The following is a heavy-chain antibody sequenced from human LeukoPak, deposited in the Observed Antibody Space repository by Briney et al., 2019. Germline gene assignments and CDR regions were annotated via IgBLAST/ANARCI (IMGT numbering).Heavy chain of an antibody. V-gene: IGHV1-46*01. D-gene: IGHD6-19*01. CDR1: GYTFTRYY. CDR3: ARNLGGWTDY. J-gene: IGHJ4*01. Sequence: ASVKVSCKASGYTFTRYYMHWVRQAPGQGLEWMGIINPSGDRTSYAQKFPSRGTMTRGTSTSTVYLELSSLRTEDTAVYYWARNLGGWTDYWGQGTLVTVSS. CDR2: INPSGDRT.